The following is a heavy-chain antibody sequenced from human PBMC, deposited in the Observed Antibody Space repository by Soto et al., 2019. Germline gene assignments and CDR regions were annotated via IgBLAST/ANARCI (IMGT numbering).Heavy chain of an antibody. V-gene: IGHV1-2*04. Sequence: ASVKVSCKASGYTFTSYGISWVRQAPGQGLEWMGWINPNTGDTNYAQRFQGWVTMTRDTTISTAYMELSRVTSDDTAAYYCARPGDRALGLDYWGQGTPVTVSS. CDR3: ARPGDRALGLDY. CDR2: INPNTGDT. J-gene: IGHJ4*02. CDR1: GYTFTSYG. D-gene: IGHD4-17*01.